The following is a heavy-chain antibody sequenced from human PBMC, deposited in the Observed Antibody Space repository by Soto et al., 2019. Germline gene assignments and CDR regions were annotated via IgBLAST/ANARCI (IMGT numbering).Heavy chain of an antibody. V-gene: IGHV4-39*01. D-gene: IGHD1-26*01. CDR1: GGSISSSSYY. J-gene: IGHJ5*02. Sequence: ETLSLTCTVSGGSISSSSYYWGWIRQPPGKGLEWIGSIYYSGSTYYNPSLKSRVTISVDTSKNQFSLKLSSVTAADTAVYYCARLGAVVDWFDPRGQGTLVTVS. CDR3: ARLGAVVDWFDP. CDR2: IYYSGST.